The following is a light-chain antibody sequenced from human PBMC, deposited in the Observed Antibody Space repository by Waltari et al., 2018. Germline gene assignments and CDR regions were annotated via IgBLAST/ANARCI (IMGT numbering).Light chain of an antibody. CDR3: QSADASGTYKL. CDR1: ALPRQF. Sequence: SSELTQPPSVSVSPGQTARITCSGDALPRQFASWYQQKPGQAPLIVIYKDTGRPSEIPERFSGSSSGTTVTLTISGVQAEDEADYYCQSADASGTYKLFGGGTKLTVL. V-gene: IGLV3-25*03. CDR2: KDT. J-gene: IGLJ2*01.